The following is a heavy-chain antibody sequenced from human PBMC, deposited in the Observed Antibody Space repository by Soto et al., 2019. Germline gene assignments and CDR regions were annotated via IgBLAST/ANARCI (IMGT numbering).Heavy chain of an antibody. CDR2: INHSGST. V-gene: IGHV4-34*01. CDR3: ARAVYCTTANCWDDFHYYNIDV. CDR1: GGSLSGYY. J-gene: IGHJ6*02. D-gene: IGHD2-2*01. Sequence: SETLSLTCAVYGGSLSGYYWSWIRQPPGKGLEWIGEINHSGSTNYSPSLKSRVTISVDTSKNQFSLKLSSVTAADTAVYYCARAVYCTTANCWDDFHYYNIDVWGQGTAVTVSS.